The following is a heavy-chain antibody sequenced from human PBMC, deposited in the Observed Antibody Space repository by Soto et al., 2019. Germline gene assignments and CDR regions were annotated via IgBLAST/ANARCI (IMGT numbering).Heavy chain of an antibody. CDR1: GVTFSSYA. CDR2: ISRNGGST. J-gene: IGHJ4*02. Sequence: EVQLVESGGGLVQPGGSLRLSCAASGVTFSSYAMHWVRQAPGKGLEYVSAISRNGGSTYYANSVKGRFTNSRDNSKNTLFLQMGSLRAEDMAVYYCARGDCSSISCSAGILEDWGKGPLVTVSS. V-gene: IGHV3-64*01. CDR3: ARGDCSSISCSAGILED. D-gene: IGHD2-2*01.